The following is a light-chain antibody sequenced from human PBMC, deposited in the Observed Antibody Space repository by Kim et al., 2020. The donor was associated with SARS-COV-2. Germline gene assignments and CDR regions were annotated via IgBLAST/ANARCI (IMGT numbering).Light chain of an antibody. Sequence: DIQMTQAPSSLSASVGDRVTITCRASQSISNTLNWYQHKPGKAPKHLIYAASSLQSGVPSRFSGSGSGTDFTLTISSQQPEDFATYFCRQSYTTPYTFGQGTKLEI. CDR3: RQSYTTPYT. J-gene: IGKJ2*01. CDR2: AAS. CDR1: QSISNT. V-gene: IGKV1-39*01.